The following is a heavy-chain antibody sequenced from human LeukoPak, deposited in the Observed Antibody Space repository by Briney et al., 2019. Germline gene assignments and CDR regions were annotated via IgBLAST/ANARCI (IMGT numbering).Heavy chain of an antibody. Sequence: SETLYLTCTVSGGSISSGGYYWSWIRHHPGTGLEWIGYIYYSGSTYYNPSLKSRVTISVDTSKNQFSLKLNPVTAADTAVYYCARGATVTTTDYWGQGTLVTVSS. J-gene: IGHJ4*02. CDR2: IYYSGST. CDR3: ARGATVTTTDY. V-gene: IGHV4-31*03. D-gene: IGHD4-17*01. CDR1: GGSISSGGYY.